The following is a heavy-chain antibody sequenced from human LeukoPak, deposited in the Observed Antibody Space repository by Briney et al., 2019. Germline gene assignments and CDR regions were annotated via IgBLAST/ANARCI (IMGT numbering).Heavy chain of an antibody. D-gene: IGHD6-13*01. Sequence: GGSLRLSCAASGFTFSSSSMNWVRQAPGKGLEWVSSISSSSSYIYYADSVKGRFTISRDNAKNSLYLQMNSLRAEDTAVYYCASQTSSWPNWFDPWGQGTLVTVSS. CDR3: ASQTSSWPNWFDP. V-gene: IGHV3-21*01. CDR2: ISSSSSYI. CDR1: GFTFSSSS. J-gene: IGHJ5*02.